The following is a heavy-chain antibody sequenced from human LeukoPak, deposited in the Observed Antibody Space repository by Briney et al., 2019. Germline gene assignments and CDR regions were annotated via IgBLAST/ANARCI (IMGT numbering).Heavy chain of an antibody. CDR3: ARGGSGSYFSWLDP. Sequence: ASVKVSCKASGGTFSTYAISWVRQAPGQGLEWMGGIIPIFGTANYAQKFQGRVTMTRDTSISTAYMELSRLRSDDTAVYYCARGGSGSYFSWLDPWGQGTLVTVSS. J-gene: IGHJ5*02. D-gene: IGHD3-10*01. CDR1: GGTFSTYA. V-gene: IGHV1-69*05. CDR2: IIPIFGTA.